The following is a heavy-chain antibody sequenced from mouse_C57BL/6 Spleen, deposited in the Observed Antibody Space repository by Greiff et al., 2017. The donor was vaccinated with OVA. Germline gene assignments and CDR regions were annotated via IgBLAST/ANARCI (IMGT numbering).Heavy chain of an antibody. Sequence: DVMLVESGGGLVKPGGSLKLSCAASGFTFSDYGMHWVRQAPEKGLEWVAYISSGSSTIYYADTVKGRFTISRDNAKNTLFLQMTSLRSEDTAMYYCARGGVYYDYDGFAYWGQGTLVTVSA. CDR2: ISSGSSTI. CDR3: ARGGVYYDYDGFAY. D-gene: IGHD2-4*01. CDR1: GFTFSDYG. V-gene: IGHV5-17*01. J-gene: IGHJ3*01.